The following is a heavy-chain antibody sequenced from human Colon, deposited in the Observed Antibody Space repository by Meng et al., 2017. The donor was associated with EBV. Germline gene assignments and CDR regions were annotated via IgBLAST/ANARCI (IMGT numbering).Heavy chain of an antibody. D-gene: IGHD3-10*01. J-gene: IGHJ4*02. V-gene: IGHV4-39*01. CDR2: IYHSGST. CDR1: GGSISSSYYY. CDR3: ARRRGGSGRDC. Sequence: HLHGSGSGLGMPSDPHSLPFTVSGGSISSSYYYWGWVRQPPGKGLQWIGTIYHSGSTSYNPSLQSRVTMFVATSKNQFSLMLTSVTATDTAVYYCARRRGGSGRDCWGQGTLVTVSS.